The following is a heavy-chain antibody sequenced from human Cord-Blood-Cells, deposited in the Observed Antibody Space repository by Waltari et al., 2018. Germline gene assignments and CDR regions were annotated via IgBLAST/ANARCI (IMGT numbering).Heavy chain of an antibody. V-gene: IGHV5-51*01. CDR1: GYSFTSYW. CDR3: ARPSHPRSGVDAFDI. Sequence: EVQRVQSGAEVKKPGESLKISCKGSGYSFTSYWIGWVRRMPGKGLEWMGIIYPADTDTSYNPSFQGQVTISADKSSSTAYLHWSSLYASYTAMYYCARPSHPRSGVDAFDIWGQGTMVTVSS. D-gene: IGHD3-10*01. CDR2: IYPADTDT. J-gene: IGHJ3*02.